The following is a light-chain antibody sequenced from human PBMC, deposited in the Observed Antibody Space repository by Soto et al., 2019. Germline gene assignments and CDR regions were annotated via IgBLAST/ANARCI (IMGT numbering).Light chain of an antibody. V-gene: IGKV3-20*01. Sequence: DIVLTQSPAPLSVSPGARATFSCRASQSVSNNYLARYQQKPGQAPRLLIYGASNRATGIPDRFSGSGSGTDFTLTISRLEPEYFAVYYCQQYGSSGTFGQGTKVDIK. CDR3: QQYGSSGT. CDR1: QSVSNNY. J-gene: IGKJ1*01. CDR2: GAS.